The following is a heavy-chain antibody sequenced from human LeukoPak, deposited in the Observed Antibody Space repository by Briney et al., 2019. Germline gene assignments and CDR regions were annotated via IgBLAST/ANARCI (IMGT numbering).Heavy chain of an antibody. CDR1: GGSFSGYY. D-gene: IGHD3-22*01. CDR3: ARRALTYYYDSSGYAYYYYMDV. Sequence: PSETLSLTCAVYGGSFSGYYWSWIRQPPGKGLEWIGEINHSGSTNYNPSLKSRVTISVDTSKNQFSLKLSSVTAADTAVYYCARRALTYYYDSSGYAYYYYMDVWGKGTTVTISS. CDR2: INHSGST. V-gene: IGHV4-34*01. J-gene: IGHJ6*03.